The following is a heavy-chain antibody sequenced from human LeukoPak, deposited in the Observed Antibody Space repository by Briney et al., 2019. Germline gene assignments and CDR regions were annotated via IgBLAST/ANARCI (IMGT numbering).Heavy chain of an antibody. Sequence: PGGSLRLSCAASGFTFSSFGMHWVRRAPGKGLEWMTFIRNDGTVQYYADSVKGRFTISRDNSNNTLYLEMNSLRADDTAKYYCAKYLTIFGEVPDAFDIWGQGTMVSVPS. CDR2: IRNDGTVQ. CDR3: AKYLTIFGEVPDAFDI. J-gene: IGHJ3*02. CDR1: GFTFSSFG. V-gene: IGHV3-30*02. D-gene: IGHD3-3*02.